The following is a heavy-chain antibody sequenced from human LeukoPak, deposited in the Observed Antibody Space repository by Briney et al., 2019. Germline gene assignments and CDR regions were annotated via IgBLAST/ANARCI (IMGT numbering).Heavy chain of an antibody. J-gene: IGHJ4*02. Sequence: ASVKVSCKASGYTFTGYYMHWVRQAPGQGLEWMGWINPNSGGTNYAQKFQGRVTMTRDTSISTAYMELSRLRSDDTAVYYCARDTHDSSGYWRASRESDYWGQGTLVTVSS. CDR1: GYTFTGYY. CDR3: ARDTHDSSGYWRASRESDY. CDR2: INPNSGGT. D-gene: IGHD3-22*01. V-gene: IGHV1-2*02.